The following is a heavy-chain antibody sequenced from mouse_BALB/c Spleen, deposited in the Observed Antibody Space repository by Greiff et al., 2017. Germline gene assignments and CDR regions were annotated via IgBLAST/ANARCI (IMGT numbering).Heavy chain of an antibody. CDR2: IYPYNGGT. CDR1: GYTFTDYN. Sequence: VQLQQSGPELVKPGASVKISCKASGYTFTDYNMHWVKQSHGKSLEWIGYIYPYNGGTGYNQKFKSKATLTVDNSSSTAYMELRSLTSEDSAVYYCARYWSYAMDYWGQGTSVTVSS. CDR3: ARYWSYAMDY. V-gene: IGHV1S29*02. J-gene: IGHJ4*01.